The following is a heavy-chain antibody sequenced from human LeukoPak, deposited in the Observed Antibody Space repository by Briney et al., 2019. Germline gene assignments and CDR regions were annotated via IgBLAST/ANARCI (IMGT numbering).Heavy chain of an antibody. CDR3: ARDSGSIDY. J-gene: IGHJ4*02. CDR2: IYHSGST. D-gene: IGHD3-10*01. CDR1: GYSISSGYY. V-gene: IGHV4-38-2*02. Sequence: SETLSLTCTASGYSISSGYYWGWIQPPPGKGLEWIGSIYHSGSTYYNPSLKSRVTMSVDTSKNQFYLKLSSVTAADTAVYYCARDSGSIDYWGQGTLVTVSS.